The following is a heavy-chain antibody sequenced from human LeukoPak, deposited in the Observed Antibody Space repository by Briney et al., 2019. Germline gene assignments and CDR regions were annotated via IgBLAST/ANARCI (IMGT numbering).Heavy chain of an antibody. CDR1: GGSISSSSYY. CDR3: ARDRGYCSSTSCYTWVSYFDY. D-gene: IGHD2-2*02. V-gene: IGHV4-39*07. CDR2: IYYSGST. Sequence: SETLSLTCTVSGGSISSSSYYWGWIRQPPGKGLEWIGSIYYSGSTYYNPSLKSRVTISVDTSKNQFSLKLSSVTAADTAVYYCARDRGYCSSTSCYTWVSYFDYWGQGTLVTVSS. J-gene: IGHJ4*02.